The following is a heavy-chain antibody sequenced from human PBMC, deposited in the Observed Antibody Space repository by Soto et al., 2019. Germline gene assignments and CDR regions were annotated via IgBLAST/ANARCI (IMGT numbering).Heavy chain of an antibody. V-gene: IGHV1-18*04. Sequence: ASVKVSCKASGYTFTSYGISWVRQAPGQGLEWMGWISAYNGNTNYAQKLQGRVTMTTDTSTSTAYMELRSLRSDDTAVYYCAREGKYSSSGHYYYGMDVWGQGTTVTVSS. CDR3: AREGKYSSSGHYYYGMDV. CDR2: ISAYNGNT. J-gene: IGHJ6*02. D-gene: IGHD6-6*01. CDR1: GYTFTSYG.